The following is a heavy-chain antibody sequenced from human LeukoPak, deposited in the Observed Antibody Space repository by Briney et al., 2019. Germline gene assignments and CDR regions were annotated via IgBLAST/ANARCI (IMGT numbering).Heavy chain of an antibody. D-gene: IGHD2-15*01. Sequence: GGSLRLSCAASGFTFSDYGMHWVRQAPGKGLEWVAFIRSDGSYEYYPDSVKGRFTISRDNSRNALFLQVNSLRAEDTAVYYCAKGGSPSHNWFNSWGQGTPVTVSS. J-gene: IGHJ5*01. V-gene: IGHV3-30*02. CDR1: GFTFSDYG. CDR3: AKGGSPSHNWFNS. CDR2: IRSDGSYE.